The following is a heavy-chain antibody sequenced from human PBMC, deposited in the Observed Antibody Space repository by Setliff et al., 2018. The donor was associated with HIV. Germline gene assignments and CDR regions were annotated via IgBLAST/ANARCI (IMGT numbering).Heavy chain of an antibody. J-gene: IGHJ5*01. CDR3: ARASSYYDILTGYSRGWFDP. V-gene: IGHV4-59*01. Sequence: PSETLSLTCNVSGVSISSYYWGWIRQPPGKGLEWIGSIYYSGSTNYNPSLKSRVTISVDTSKNQFSLKLSSVTAADTAVYYCARASSYYDILTGYSRGWFDPWGQGTLVTVSS. CDR1: GVSISSYY. D-gene: IGHD3-9*01. CDR2: IYYSGST.